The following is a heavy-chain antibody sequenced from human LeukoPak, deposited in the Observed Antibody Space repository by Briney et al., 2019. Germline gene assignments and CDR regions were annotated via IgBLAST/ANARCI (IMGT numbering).Heavy chain of an antibody. CDR3: ARRAGSGWYEAWFDP. CDR2: IYYSGST. Sequence: SETLSLSCTVSGGSISSSSYYWGWIRQPPGKGLEWIGSIYYSGSTYYNPSLKSRVTISVDTSKNQFSLKLSSVTAADTAVYYCARRAGSGWYEAWFDPWGQGTLVTVSS. J-gene: IGHJ5*02. V-gene: IGHV4-39*01. D-gene: IGHD6-19*01. CDR1: GGSISSSSYY.